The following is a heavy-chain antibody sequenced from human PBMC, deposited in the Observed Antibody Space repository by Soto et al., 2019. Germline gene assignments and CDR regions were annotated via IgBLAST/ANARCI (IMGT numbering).Heavy chain of an antibody. Sequence: QVQLVESGGGLVKPGGSLRLSCAASGFTFNDHYMTWIRQAPGKGLEWVSFISSDSIYTNSADSVKGRFTISRDNAKNLLYLQMSSLRVEDTAVYYCARDSTGSGLDYVMDVWGQGTTVAVSS. D-gene: IGHD3-10*01. V-gene: IGHV3-11*06. CDR1: GFTFNDHY. J-gene: IGHJ6*02. CDR3: ARDSTGSGLDYVMDV. CDR2: ISSDSIYT.